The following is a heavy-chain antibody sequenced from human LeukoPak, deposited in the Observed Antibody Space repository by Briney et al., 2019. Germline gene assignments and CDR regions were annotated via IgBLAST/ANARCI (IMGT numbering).Heavy chain of an antibody. CDR1: GYSISSGYY. Sequence: SETLSLACTVSGYSISSGYYWGWIRQPAGKGLEWIGSIYYSGSTYYNPSLKSRVTISVDTSKNQFSLKLSSVTAADTAVYYCARDRWELGAYYYYYYMDVWGKGTTVTVSS. J-gene: IGHJ6*03. CDR2: IYYSGST. D-gene: IGHD1-26*01. V-gene: IGHV4-38-2*02. CDR3: ARDRWELGAYYYYYYMDV.